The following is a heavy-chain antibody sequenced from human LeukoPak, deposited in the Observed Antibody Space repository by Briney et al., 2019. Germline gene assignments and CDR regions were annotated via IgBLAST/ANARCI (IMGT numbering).Heavy chain of an antibody. V-gene: IGHV4-34*01. J-gene: IGHJ4*02. Sequence: SETLSLTCAVDGGSFSGYYWSWIRQPPGKGLEWIGEINHSGSTNYNPSLKSRVTISVDTSKNQFSLKLSSVTAADTAVYYCARALYYYDSSGYCDYWGQGTLVTVSS. CDR2: INHSGST. CDR1: GGSFSGYY. CDR3: ARALYYYDSSGYCDY. D-gene: IGHD3-22*01.